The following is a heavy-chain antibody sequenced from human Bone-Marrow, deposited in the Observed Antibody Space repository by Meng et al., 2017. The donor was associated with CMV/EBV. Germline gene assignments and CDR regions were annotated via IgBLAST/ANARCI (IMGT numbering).Heavy chain of an antibody. CDR1: GFTFSSYA. D-gene: IGHD4-17*01. CDR3: ARPSDYGVYYPYMDV. J-gene: IGHJ6*03. Sequence: GGSLRLSCATSGFTFSSYAMHWVRQAPGKGLEWVAVISYDGSNKYYADSVKGRFTISRDNSKNTLYLQMNSLRAEDTAVDYCARPSDYGVYYPYMDVWGQGTTVTISS. V-gene: IGHV3-30-3*01. CDR2: ISYDGSNK.